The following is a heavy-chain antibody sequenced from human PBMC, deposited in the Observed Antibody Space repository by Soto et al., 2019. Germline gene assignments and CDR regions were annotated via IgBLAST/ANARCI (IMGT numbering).Heavy chain of an antibody. J-gene: IGHJ2*01. V-gene: IGHV3-30-3*01. CDR1: GFTFSSYA. Sequence: QVQLVESGGGVVQPGRSLRLSCAASGFTFSSYAMHWVRQAPGKGLEWVAVISYDGSYKYYADSVKGRFTISRDNSKNTLYLQMNSLRAEDTAVYYCARDPLWGTAMVLWYFDLWGRGTLVTVSS. CDR3: ARDPLWGTAMVLWYFDL. CDR2: ISYDGSYK. D-gene: IGHD5-18*01.